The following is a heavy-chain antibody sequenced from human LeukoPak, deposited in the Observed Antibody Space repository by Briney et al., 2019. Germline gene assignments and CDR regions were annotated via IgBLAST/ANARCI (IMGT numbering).Heavy chain of an antibody. CDR1: AYTFSSYA. J-gene: IGHJ3*02. CDR3: AKDRVRYSSRVDAFDI. D-gene: IGHD6-13*01. Sequence: GGSLRLSCADSAYTFSSYAMTWVRQAPGKGLEWVSGIVGSGSSTYYVDSVKGRFTISRDNSKNTLYLQMNSLRAEDTAVYHCAKDRVRYSSRVDAFDIWGQGTMVTVSS. CDR2: IVGSGSST. V-gene: IGHV3-23*01.